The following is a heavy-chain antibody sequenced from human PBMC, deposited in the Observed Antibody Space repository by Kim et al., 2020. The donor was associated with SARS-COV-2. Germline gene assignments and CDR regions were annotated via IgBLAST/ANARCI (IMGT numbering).Heavy chain of an antibody. CDR1: GFTFSSYG. J-gene: IGHJ4*02. Sequence: GGSLRLSCAASGFTFSSYGMHWVRQAPGKGLEWVAVIWYDGSNKYYADSVKGRFTISRDNSKNTLYLQMNSLRAEDTAVYYCHAPHGTFDYWGQGTLVTVSS. CDR3: HAPHGTFDY. D-gene: IGHD1-1*01. V-gene: IGHV3-33*01. CDR2: IWYDGSNK.